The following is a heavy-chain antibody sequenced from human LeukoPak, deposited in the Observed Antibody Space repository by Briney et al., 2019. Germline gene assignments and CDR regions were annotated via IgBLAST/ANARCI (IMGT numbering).Heavy chain of an antibody. CDR1: GGSFSGYY. Sequence: SETLSLTCAVYGGSFSGYYWSRIRQPPGKGLEWIGEINHSGSTNYNPSLKSRVTISVDTSKNQFSLKLSSVTAADTAVYYCATPRSGGIAAVPFDYWGQGTLVTVSS. J-gene: IGHJ4*02. CDR2: INHSGST. CDR3: ATPRSGGIAAVPFDY. D-gene: IGHD6-13*01. V-gene: IGHV4-34*01.